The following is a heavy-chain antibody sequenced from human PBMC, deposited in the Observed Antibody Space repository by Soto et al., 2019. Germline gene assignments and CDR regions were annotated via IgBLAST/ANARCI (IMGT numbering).Heavy chain of an antibody. V-gene: IGHV3-7*01. Sequence: GGSLRLSCAASGFTFSSYWMSWVRQAPGKGLEWVANIKQDGSEKYYVDSVKGRFTISRDNAKNSLYLQMNSLRAEDTAVYYCARDFVAASYYYYMDVWGKGTTVTVSS. CDR3: ARDFVAASYYYYMDV. CDR1: GFTFSSYW. CDR2: IKQDGSEK. J-gene: IGHJ6*03. D-gene: IGHD6-13*01.